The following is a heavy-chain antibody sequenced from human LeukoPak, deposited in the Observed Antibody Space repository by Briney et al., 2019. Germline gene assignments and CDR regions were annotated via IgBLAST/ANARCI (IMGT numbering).Heavy chain of an antibody. D-gene: IGHD3-22*01. Sequence: PSETLSLTCTVSGGSISSYYWSWIRQHPGKGLEWIGYIYYSGSTYYNPSLKGRVTISVDTSKNQFSLKLSSVTAADTAVYYCARVYYYDSSGYYFAFDIWGQGTMVTVSS. V-gene: IGHV4-59*06. CDR1: GGSISSYY. J-gene: IGHJ3*02. CDR2: IYYSGST. CDR3: ARVYYYDSSGYYFAFDI.